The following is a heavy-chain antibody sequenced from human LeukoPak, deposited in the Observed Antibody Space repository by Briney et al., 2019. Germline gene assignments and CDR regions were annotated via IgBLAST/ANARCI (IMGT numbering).Heavy chain of an antibody. CDR2: IYTSGST. D-gene: IGHD1-14*01. CDR3: ARGLRVKRTEYFQH. CDR1: GGSISSYY. Sequence: SETLSLTCTVSGGSISSYYWSWIRQPAGKGLEWIGRIYTSGSTNYNPSLKSRVTMSVDTSKNQFSLKLSSVTAADTAVYYCARGLRVKRTEYFQHWGQGTLVTVSS. J-gene: IGHJ1*01. V-gene: IGHV4-4*07.